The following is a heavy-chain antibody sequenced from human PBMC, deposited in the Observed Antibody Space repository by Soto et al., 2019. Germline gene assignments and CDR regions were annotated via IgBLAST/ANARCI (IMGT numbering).Heavy chain of an antibody. CDR2: IYYSGST. D-gene: IGHD3-10*01. CDR1: GGSISSYY. CDR3: ARTYYYGSGSLYYFDY. J-gene: IGHJ4*02. Sequence: SETLSLTCTVSGGSISSYYWSWIRQPPGRGLEWIGYIYYSGSTNYNPSLKSRVTISVDTSKNQFSLKLSSVTAADTAVYYCARTYYYGSGSLYYFDYWGQGTLVTVSS. V-gene: IGHV4-59*01.